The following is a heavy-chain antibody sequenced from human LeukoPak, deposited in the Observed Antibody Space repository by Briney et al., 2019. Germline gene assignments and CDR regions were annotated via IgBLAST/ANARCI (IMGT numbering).Heavy chain of an antibody. CDR2: ITPNTGAT. CDR1: GYTFTGYF. CDR3: AREKVATILSQQNTYGGSYFDY. J-gene: IGHJ4*02. Sequence: GASVKVSCKASGYTFTGYFMHWVRQAPGQGLEWMGWITPNTGATNYEQKFQGRVTMTRDTSISTVYMELSRLRSDDAAVYYCAREKVATILSQQNTYGGSYFDYWGQGTLVTVSS. D-gene: IGHD5-12*01. V-gene: IGHV1-2*02.